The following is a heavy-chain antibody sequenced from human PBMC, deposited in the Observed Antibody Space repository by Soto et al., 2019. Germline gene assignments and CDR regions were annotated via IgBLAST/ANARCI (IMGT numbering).Heavy chain of an antibody. CDR3: ATRNWCDP. Sequence: QLQLQESGPGLVKPSDTLSLTCPVSGASISSRGYYWGWIRQPPGKGLEWIGTIYYSGSTYYNPSRKSRVTISVGTAKSQFSLKLSSVTAADTAVYYCATRNWCDPWGQGTLVTVSS. J-gene: IGHJ5*02. V-gene: IGHV4-39*01. CDR2: IYYSGST. CDR1: GASISSRGYY.